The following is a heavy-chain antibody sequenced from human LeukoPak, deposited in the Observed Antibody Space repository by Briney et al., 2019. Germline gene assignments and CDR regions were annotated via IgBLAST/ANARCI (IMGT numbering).Heavy chain of an antibody. CDR3: ARYDSSGQLPDY. CDR1: GFTFSDYY. V-gene: IGHV3-11*04. Sequence: GGSLRLSCAASGFTFSDYYMSWIRQAPGKGLEWVSYISSSGSTIYYADSVKGRFTISRDNAKNSPYLQMNSLRAEDTAVYYCARYDSSGQLPDYWGQGTLVTVSS. J-gene: IGHJ4*02. CDR2: ISSSGSTI. D-gene: IGHD3-22*01.